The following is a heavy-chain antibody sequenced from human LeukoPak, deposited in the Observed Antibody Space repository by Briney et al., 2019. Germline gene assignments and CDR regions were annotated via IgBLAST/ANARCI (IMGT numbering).Heavy chain of an antibody. CDR1: GGTFSSYA. CDR3: ARARQDDSSGYAFDY. V-gene: IGHV1-69*13. CDR2: IIPIFGTA. J-gene: IGHJ4*02. Sequence: GASVKVSCKASGGTFSSYAISWVRQAPGQGLEWMGGIIPIFGTANYAQKFQGRVTITADESTSTAYMELSSLRSEDTAVYYCARARQDDSSGYAFDYWGQGTLVTVSS. D-gene: IGHD3-22*01.